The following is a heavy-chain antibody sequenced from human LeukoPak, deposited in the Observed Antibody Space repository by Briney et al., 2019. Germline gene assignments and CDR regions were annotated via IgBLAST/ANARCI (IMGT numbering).Heavy chain of an antibody. V-gene: IGHV3-23*01. CDR3: AKPLNIGWYYFDY. D-gene: IGHD6-19*01. J-gene: IGHJ4*02. CDR1: GFTVSSNY. Sequence: PGGSLRLSCAASGFTVSSNYMSWVRQAPGKGLEWVSTISGTGVKTYYADSVKGRFTISRDNSKNMLYLQMNSLRAEDTAVYYCAKPLNIGWYYFDYWGQGTLVTVSS. CDR2: ISGTGVKT.